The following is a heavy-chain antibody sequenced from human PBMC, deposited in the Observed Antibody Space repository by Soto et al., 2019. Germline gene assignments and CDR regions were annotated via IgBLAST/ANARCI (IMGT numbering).Heavy chain of an antibody. J-gene: IGHJ4*02. CDR3: VRDLALMADF. CDR1: GFSLNTYG. CDR2: ILYDGSKK. V-gene: IGHV3-30*03. Sequence: VQLVESGGGVVHPGGSLRLSCVASGFSLNTYGIYWVRQSPGKGLQWMAQILYDGSKKHYADSVKGRFTITRDNSKNTVYLQMDRLRVDDTAMYYCVRDLALMADFWGQGTLVIVSS.